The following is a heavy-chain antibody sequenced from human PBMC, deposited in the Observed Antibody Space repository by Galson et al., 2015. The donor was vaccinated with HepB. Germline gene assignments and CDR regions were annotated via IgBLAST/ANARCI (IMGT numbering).Heavy chain of an antibody. V-gene: IGHV1-3*01. CDR2: INAGNGNT. D-gene: IGHD6-19*01. CDR1: GYTFTSYA. J-gene: IGHJ4*02. Sequence: SCKASGYTFTSYAMHWVRQAPGQRLEWMGWINAGNGNTKYSQKFQGRVTITRDTSASTAYMELSSLRSEDTAVYYCARGRYSSGWDTLDYWGQGTLVTVSS. CDR3: ARGRYSSGWDTLDY.